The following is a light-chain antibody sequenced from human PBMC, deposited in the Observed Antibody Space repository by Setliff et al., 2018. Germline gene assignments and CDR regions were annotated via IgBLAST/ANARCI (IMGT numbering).Light chain of an antibody. Sequence: SALTQPPSASGSPGQSVTISCTGTSSDVGGYHYVSWYQHHPGKAPKLMIYEVTKRPSGVPDRFSGSKSGNTASLTVSGLQAGDEADYYCSAYAGSNNWGVFGTGTKVTVL. V-gene: IGLV2-8*01. CDR3: SAYAGSNNWGV. J-gene: IGLJ1*01. CDR2: EVT. CDR1: SSDVGGYHY.